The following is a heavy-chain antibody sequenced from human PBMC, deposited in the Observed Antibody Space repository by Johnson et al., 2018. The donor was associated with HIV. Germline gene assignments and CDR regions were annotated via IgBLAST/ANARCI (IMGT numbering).Heavy chain of an antibody. CDR2: ISWNSGSI. CDR3: AKDKFMFLENPVDAFDV. J-gene: IGHJ3*01. Sequence: VQLVESGGGLVQPGRSLRLSCAASGFTFDDYAMHWVRQAPGKGLEWVSGISWNSGSIGYADSVKGRFTISRDHSNNTLYLQMNSLRAEDTAVYYCAKDKFMFLENPVDAFDVWGQGTMVTFSS. CDR1: GFTFDDYA. D-gene: IGHD3-3*01. V-gene: IGHV3-9*01.